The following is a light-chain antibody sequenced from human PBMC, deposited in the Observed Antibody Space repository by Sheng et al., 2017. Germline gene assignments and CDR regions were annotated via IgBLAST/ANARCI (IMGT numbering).Light chain of an antibody. J-gene: IGKJ4*01. CDR1: QGIGSA. V-gene: IGKV1-13*02. Sequence: AIQLTQSPSSLSASVGDRVTITCRASQGIGSALAWYQQKPGKAPNLLIYDASFLESGVPSRLSGSGSGTDFTLTISSLRPEDFATYYCQQFNSFPLTFGGGTKVEIK. CDR3: QQFNSFPLT. CDR2: DAS.